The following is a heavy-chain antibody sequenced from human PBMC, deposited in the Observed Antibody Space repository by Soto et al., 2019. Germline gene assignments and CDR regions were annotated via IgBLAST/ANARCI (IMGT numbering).Heavy chain of an antibody. CDR2: IYYSGST. CDR1: GGSISSYY. D-gene: IGHD5-18*01. V-gene: IGHV4-59*08. Sequence: SETLSLTCTVSGGSISSYYWSWIRQPPGKGLEWIGYIYYSGSTNYNPSLKSRVTISVDTSKNQFSLKLSSVTAADTAVYYCARRGGGNTTMITGYYYYMDVWGKGTTVTVSS. J-gene: IGHJ6*03. CDR3: ARRGGGNTTMITGYYYYMDV.